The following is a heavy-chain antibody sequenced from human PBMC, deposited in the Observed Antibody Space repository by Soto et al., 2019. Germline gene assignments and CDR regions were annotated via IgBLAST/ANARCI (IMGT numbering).Heavy chain of an antibody. J-gene: IGHJ6*02. CDR1: GFTFSTYN. CDR3: ARDGNRGYDMDV. Sequence: EVQVVESGGGLVQPGGSLRLSCAGSGFTFSTYNMDWVRQAPGKGLEWVSYMSNTGRTIFYADSVRGRFTISRDNAKNALFLQMNSLRDEDTAVYSCARDGNRGYDMDVWGQGTTVTVSS. V-gene: IGHV3-48*02. CDR2: MSNTGRTI.